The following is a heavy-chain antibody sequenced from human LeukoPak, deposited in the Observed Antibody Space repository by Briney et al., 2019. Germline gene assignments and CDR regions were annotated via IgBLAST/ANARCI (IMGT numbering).Heavy chain of an antibody. Sequence: ASVKVSCKASGYTFTSYYMHWVRQAPGQGLEWMGIINPSGGSTSYAQKFQGRVTMTRDMSASTAYMELRSLRSDDTAVYYCARDLVVPAAPGYWGQGTLVTVSS. J-gene: IGHJ4*02. CDR1: GYTFTSYY. CDR2: INPSGGST. D-gene: IGHD2-2*01. V-gene: IGHV1-46*01. CDR3: ARDLVVPAAPGY.